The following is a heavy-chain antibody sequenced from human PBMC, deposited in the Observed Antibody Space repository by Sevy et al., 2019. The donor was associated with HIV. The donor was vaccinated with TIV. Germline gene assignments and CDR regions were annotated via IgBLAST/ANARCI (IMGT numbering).Heavy chain of an antibody. D-gene: IGHD3-10*01. V-gene: IGHV1-24*01. Sequence: ASVKVSCKVSGYTLTDLSMHWVRQAPGKELEWMGGFDPEDGETIYAQKFQGRVTMTEDTSTDTAYMELSSLRSEDTAVYYCATVLSARMDVWGQGTTVTVSS. CDR2: FDPEDGET. CDR3: ATVLSARMDV. J-gene: IGHJ6*02. CDR1: GYTLTDLS.